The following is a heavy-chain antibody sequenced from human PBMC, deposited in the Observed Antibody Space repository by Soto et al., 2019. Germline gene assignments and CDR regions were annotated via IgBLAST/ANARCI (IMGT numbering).Heavy chain of an antibody. CDR3: ARGPYYDILTGYNWFDP. D-gene: IGHD3-9*01. CDR2: ISTYNGHT. Sequence: ASVKVSCKASGYTFTDYGITWVRQAPGQGLEWVGRISTYNGHTDYAQKLQGRVTMTADTSTNTAYMDLRSLRSDDTAVYYCARGPYYDILTGYNWFDPWGQGTLVTVS. J-gene: IGHJ5*02. CDR1: GYTFTDYG. V-gene: IGHV1-18*04.